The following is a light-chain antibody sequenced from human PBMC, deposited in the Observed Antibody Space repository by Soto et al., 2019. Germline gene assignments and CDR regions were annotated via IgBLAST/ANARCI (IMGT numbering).Light chain of an antibody. Sequence: QSALTQPASVSGSPGQSITISCTGTSSDVGNYNLVSWYQQYPGKAPKLMIYEGGKRPSGVSNRFAGSKSCNTASLTISGLQAEDEDDYYCCSFALRSTLIFGGGTKLTVL. CDR3: CSFALRSTLI. V-gene: IGLV2-23*01. CDR2: EGG. CDR1: SSDVGNYNL. J-gene: IGLJ2*01.